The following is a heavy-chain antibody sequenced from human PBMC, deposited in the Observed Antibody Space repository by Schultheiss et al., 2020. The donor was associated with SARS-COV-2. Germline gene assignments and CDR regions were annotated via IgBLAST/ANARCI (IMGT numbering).Heavy chain of an antibody. V-gene: IGHV3-21*01. D-gene: IGHD3-3*01. CDR1: GFTFSSYA. Sequence: GGSLRLSCTASGFTFSSYAMHWVRQAPGKGLEWVSSISSSCSYIYYADSVKGRFTISRDNAKNSLYLQMNSLRAEDTAVYYCARTDFWSGYSHYYYGMDVWGQGTTVTVSS. CDR3: ARTDFWSGYSHYYYGMDV. J-gene: IGHJ6*02. CDR2: ISSSCSYI.